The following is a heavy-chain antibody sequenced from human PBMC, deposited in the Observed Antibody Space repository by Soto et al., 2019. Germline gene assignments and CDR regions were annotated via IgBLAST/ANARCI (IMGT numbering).Heavy chain of an antibody. V-gene: IGHV3-66*01. CDR1: GFSVSNNY. CDR2: MYSGGGT. J-gene: IGHJ5*02. Sequence: EVQLVESGGGLVQAGGSLRLSCAASGFSVSNNYMSWVRQAPGKGLEWVSLMYSGGGTQYADSVKGRFILSRDNSKNTLHLHMNGLRAEDTAVYYCGRGYCAITMALDPWGQGTLVTVSS. CDR3: GRGYCAITMALDP. D-gene: IGHD3-10*01.